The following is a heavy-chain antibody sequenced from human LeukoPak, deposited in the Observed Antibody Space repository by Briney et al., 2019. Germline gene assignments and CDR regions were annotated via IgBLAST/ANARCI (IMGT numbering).Heavy chain of an antibody. CDR3: AKIHQNRVVVGAKGAFDI. Sequence: GGSLRLSCATSGFIFSTHAMHWVRQSSGKGLEWVSGIGSSGGGTYYADSVKGRFTISRDTSKDTVYLQMDSLRAEDTAIYYCAKIHQNRVVVGAKGAFDIWGQGTVVTVSS. V-gene: IGHV3-23*01. CDR1: GFIFSTHA. CDR2: IGSSGGGT. J-gene: IGHJ3*02. D-gene: IGHD2-15*01.